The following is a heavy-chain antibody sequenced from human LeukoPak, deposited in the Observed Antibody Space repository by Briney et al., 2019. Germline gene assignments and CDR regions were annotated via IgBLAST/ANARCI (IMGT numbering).Heavy chain of an antibody. CDR2: IYSTGDT. Sequence: SSGTLSLTCTVSGASINNYYWSWVRQPPLKGLEWIGYIYSTGDTSYNPSLESRVSISMDTSKNHFSLEITSVTAADTAVYYCARGSRVYDRSGFHTWHDYWGHGTLVTVSS. CDR3: ARGSRVYDRSGFHTWHDY. D-gene: IGHD3-22*01. CDR1: GASINNYY. V-gene: IGHV4-59*01. J-gene: IGHJ4*03.